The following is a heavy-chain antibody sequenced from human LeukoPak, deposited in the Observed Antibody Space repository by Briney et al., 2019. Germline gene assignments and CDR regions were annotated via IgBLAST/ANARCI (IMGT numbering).Heavy chain of an antibody. CDR3: VRDDPGDY. CDR2: INSPGTTI. CDR1: GFTFNNYE. Sequence: GGSLRLSCAASGFTFNNYEMNWVRQAPGKGLEWAAYINSPGTTIFYADSVKGRFTISRDNARNSLSLQMNSLRAEDTAIYYCVRDDPGDYWGQGTLLTVSS. V-gene: IGHV3-48*03. J-gene: IGHJ4*02.